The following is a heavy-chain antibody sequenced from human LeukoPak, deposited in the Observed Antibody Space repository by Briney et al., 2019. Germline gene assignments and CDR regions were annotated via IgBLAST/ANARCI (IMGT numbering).Heavy chain of an antibody. V-gene: IGHV1-46*01. Sequence: ASVKVSCKTSGYTFTSYYIHWVRQAPGQGLEWMGVINPSSGGTRFAQKFQDRVTVTRDTSTSTVYMELSSLRSEDTAIYYCARGRIVGGTPGGSFEIWGHGTMATVSS. D-gene: IGHD1-26*01. CDR2: INPSSGGT. CDR3: ARGRIVGGTPGGSFEI. J-gene: IGHJ3*02. CDR1: GYTFTSYY.